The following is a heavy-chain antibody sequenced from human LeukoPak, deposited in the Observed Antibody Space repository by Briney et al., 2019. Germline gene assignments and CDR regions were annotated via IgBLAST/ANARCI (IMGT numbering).Heavy chain of an antibody. D-gene: IGHD2-8*01. J-gene: IGHJ4*02. CDR2: INHSGST. Sequence: PSETLSLTCAVYGGSFSGYYWSWIRQPPGKGLEWIGEINHSGSTNYNPSLKSRFTISVDTAKNQFSLKLSSVTAADTAVYYCARVYGDYWGQGTLVTVSS. CDR1: GGSFSGYY. V-gene: IGHV4-34*01. CDR3: ARVYGDY.